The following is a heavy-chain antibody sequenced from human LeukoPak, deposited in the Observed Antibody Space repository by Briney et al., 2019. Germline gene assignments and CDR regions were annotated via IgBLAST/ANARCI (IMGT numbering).Heavy chain of an antibody. J-gene: IGHJ4*02. Sequence: GGSLRLSCAASGFTFSSYSMNWVRQAPGKGLEWVSAISGSGGSTYYADSVKGRFTISRDNSKNTLYLQMNSLRAEDTAVYYCVRGYSGSSIPPFDYWGQGTLVAVSS. CDR1: GFTFSSYS. CDR2: ISGSGGST. CDR3: VRGYSGSSIPPFDY. V-gene: IGHV3-23*01. D-gene: IGHD1-26*01.